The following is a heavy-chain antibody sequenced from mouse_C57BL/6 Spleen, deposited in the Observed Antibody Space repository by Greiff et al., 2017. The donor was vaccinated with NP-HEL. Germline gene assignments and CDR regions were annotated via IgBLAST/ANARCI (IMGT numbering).Heavy chain of an antibody. CDR1: GFTFSSYG. V-gene: IGHV5-6*02. D-gene: IGHD1-1*01. CDR3: ARHRVTTGRGYLDY. J-gene: IGHJ2*01. CDR2: ISSGGSYT. Sequence: EVKLVESGGDLVKPGGSLKLSCAASGFTFSSYGMSWVRQTPDKRLEWVATISSGGSYTYYPDSVKGRFTISRDNAKNTLYLQMSSLKSEDTAMYYCARHRVTTGRGYLDYWGQGTTLTVSS.